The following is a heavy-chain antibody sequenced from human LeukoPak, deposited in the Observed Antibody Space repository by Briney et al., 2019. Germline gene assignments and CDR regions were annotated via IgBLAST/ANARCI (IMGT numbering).Heavy chain of an antibody. CDR3: ARVEGLGGRKIDY. CDR2: IYNSGST. CDR1: DGSISSYY. V-gene: IGHV4-59*12. D-gene: IGHD1-14*01. Sequence: PSETLSLTCTVSDGSISSYYWSWIRQPPGKGLEWIGYIYNSGSTNYNPSLKSRVTISVDKSKNQFSLKLSSVTAADTAVYYCARVEGLGGRKIDYWGQGTLVTVSS. J-gene: IGHJ4*02.